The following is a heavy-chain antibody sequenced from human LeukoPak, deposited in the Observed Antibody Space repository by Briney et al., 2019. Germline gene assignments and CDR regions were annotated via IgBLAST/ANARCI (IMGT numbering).Heavy chain of an antibody. J-gene: IGHJ3*02. V-gene: IGHV3-49*03. Sequence: SLRLSCTASGFTFCDYAMSWFRQAPGKGLEWVGFIRNKSYGGTAEYAASVKGRFIISRDDSKGSAYLQMNSLKTEDTAVYYCTRGGRRDGFIWGQGTMVTVSS. D-gene: IGHD5-24*01. CDR1: GFTFCDYA. CDR3: TRGGRRDGFI. CDR2: IRNKSYGGTA.